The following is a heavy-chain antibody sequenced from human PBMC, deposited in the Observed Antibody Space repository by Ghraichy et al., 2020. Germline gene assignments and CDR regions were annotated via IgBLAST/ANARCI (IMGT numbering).Heavy chain of an antibody. Sequence: ESLNISCTVSGGSISSYYWTWIRQPPGKALEWIGYIYNSGSPNYNPSLKSRATISLDTSKNHFSLKVRSVTAADTAVYYCARAGTGDRLSYWYFDLWGRGTLVTVSS. CDR1: GGSISSYY. V-gene: IGHV4-59*01. CDR3: ARAGTGDRLSYWYFDL. D-gene: IGHD7-27*01. J-gene: IGHJ2*01. CDR2: IYNSGSP.